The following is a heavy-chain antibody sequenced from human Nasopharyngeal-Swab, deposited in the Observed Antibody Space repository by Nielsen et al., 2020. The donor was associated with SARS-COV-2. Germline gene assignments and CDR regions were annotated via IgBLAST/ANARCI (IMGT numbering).Heavy chain of an antibody. V-gene: IGHV4-38-2*02. D-gene: IGHD5-18*01. Sequence: WIRQPPGKGLEWVGSIYHSGSTYYNPSLESRVTISVDTYKNQFSLKLSSVTAADTAVYYCARVTLGEDSYGDNWFDPWGQGTLVTVSS. CDR2: IYHSGST. J-gene: IGHJ5*02. CDR3: ARVTLGEDSYGDNWFDP.